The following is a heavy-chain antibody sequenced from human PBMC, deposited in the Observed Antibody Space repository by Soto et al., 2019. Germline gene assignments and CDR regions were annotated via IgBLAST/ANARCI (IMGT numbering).Heavy chain of an antibody. Sequence: PSETLSLTCNVSGVSITSSSYYWGWIRQPPGKGLEWIGSIYYSGSTYYNPSLKSRVTISVDTSKNQFSLKLSSVTAADTAVYYCATQEVGGTYVYTFDPWGQGTLVTVSS. CDR2: IYYSGST. CDR3: ATQEVGGTYVYTFDP. CDR1: GVSITSSSYY. J-gene: IGHJ5*02. D-gene: IGHD1-26*01. V-gene: IGHV4-39*01.